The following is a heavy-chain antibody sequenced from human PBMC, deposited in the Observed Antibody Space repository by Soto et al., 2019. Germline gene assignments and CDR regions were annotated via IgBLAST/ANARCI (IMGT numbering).Heavy chain of an antibody. CDR1: GDNFKKNV. J-gene: IGHJ6*02. V-gene: IGHV1-69*10. D-gene: IGHD3-10*01. CDR3: ARGPFRPSAMDV. Sequence: SVKVSCKTSGDNFKKNVFTWVRQAPGQGLEWMGGTMPALGKTHYIEKFQGRVTITVDDATRTVYMEVRALTSEDTAIYYCARGPFRPSAMDVWGQGTTVTVSS. CDR2: TMPALGKT.